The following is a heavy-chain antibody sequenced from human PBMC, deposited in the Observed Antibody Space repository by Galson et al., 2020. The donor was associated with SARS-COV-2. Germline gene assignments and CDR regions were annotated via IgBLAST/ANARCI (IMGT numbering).Heavy chain of an antibody. CDR2: INSYGNST. D-gene: IGHD3-22*01. CDR1: GFTFSDYW. Sequence: GESLKISCAASGFTFSDYWMHWVRQAPGKGLVWVSRINSYGNSTNYADSVRGRFTVSRDNAKNMLYLQMNSLRAEDTAVYYCARHSSGDYWGQGPLGTVSS. J-gene: IGHJ4*02. V-gene: IGHV3-74*01. CDR3: ARHSSGDY.